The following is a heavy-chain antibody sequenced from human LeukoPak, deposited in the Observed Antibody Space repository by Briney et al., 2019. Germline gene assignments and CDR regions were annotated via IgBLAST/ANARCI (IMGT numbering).Heavy chain of an antibody. CDR1: GYTFTNYG. CDR3: SISQGSYYDTSGYLGGDY. V-gene: IGHV1-18*01. J-gene: IGHJ4*02. D-gene: IGHD3-22*01. CDR2: ISAYSGST. Sequence: GASGKVSCKASGYTFTNYGIFWVRQAPGQGLEWMGWISAYSGSTNYAQKLQGRVTMTTETSTSTAYMELESLRSDDTAVYYCSISQGSYYDTSGYLGGDYWGQGTLVTVSS.